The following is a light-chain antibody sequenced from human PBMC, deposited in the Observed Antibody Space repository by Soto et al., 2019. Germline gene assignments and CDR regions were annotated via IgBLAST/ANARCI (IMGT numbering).Light chain of an antibody. CDR3: QSYDSSLSGLL. J-gene: IGLJ2*01. Sequence: QSVLSQPASVSGAPGQRVTISCTGSSSNIGANYGVHWYQKLPVSAPKLLIYGNTNRATGVPYRFSVSKAGTSASLAISGLQAEDEADYYWQSYDSSLSGLLFGGGTKLTVL. CDR1: SSNIGANYG. V-gene: IGLV1-40*01. CDR2: GNT.